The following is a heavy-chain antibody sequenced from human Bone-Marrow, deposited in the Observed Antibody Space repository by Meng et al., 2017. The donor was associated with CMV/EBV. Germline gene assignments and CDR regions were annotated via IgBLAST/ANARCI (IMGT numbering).Heavy chain of an antibody. D-gene: IGHD1-20*01. V-gene: IGHV1-46*01. J-gene: IGHJ4*02. CDR3: ARNPGITGTTPFDY. CDR2: INPSGGST. Sequence: ASVKGSCKASGYTFTGYYMHWVRRAPGQGLEWMGIINPSGGSTSYAQKFQGRVTMTRDTPTSTVYMELSSLRSEDTAVYYCARNPGITGTTPFDYWGQGTLVTVSS. CDR1: GYTFTGYY.